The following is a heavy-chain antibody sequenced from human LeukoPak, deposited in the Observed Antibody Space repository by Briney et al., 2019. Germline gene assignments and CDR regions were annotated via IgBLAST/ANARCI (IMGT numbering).Heavy chain of an antibody. CDR2: IYYSGST. CDR3: ARRGGYQLLGNWFDP. CDR1: GGSISSSSYY. V-gene: IGHV4-39*01. J-gene: IGHJ5*02. D-gene: IGHD2-2*01. Sequence: TSETLSLTCTVSGGSISSSSYYWGWIRQPPGKGLEWIGSIYYSGSTYYNPSLKSRVTISVDTSKNQFSLKLSSVTAADTAVYYCARRGGYQLLGNWFDPWGQGTLVTVPS.